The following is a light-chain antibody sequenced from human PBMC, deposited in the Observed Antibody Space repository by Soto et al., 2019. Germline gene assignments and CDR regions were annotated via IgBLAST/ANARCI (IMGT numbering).Light chain of an antibody. CDR2: GAS. Sequence: EIVMTQSPATLSVSPGERATLSCRASQSVSGNLAWYQQKPGQAPRLLIYGASTRATGIPAKFSGSGSGTEFTLTISSLQSEDFAVYYWQQYNNLPPFTFGPGTKVDIK. J-gene: IGKJ3*01. V-gene: IGKV3-15*01. CDR1: QSVSGN. CDR3: QQYNNLPPFT.